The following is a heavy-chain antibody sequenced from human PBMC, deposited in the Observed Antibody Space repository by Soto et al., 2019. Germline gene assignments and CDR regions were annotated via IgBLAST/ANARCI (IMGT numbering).Heavy chain of an antibody. D-gene: IGHD2-8*01. J-gene: IGHJ3*02. CDR2: IIPIFGTA. Sequence: ASVKVSCKASGGTFSSYAISWVRQAPGQGLEWMGGIIPIFGTANYAQKFQGRVTITADESTSTAYMELSSLRSEDTAVYYCATDLMAAGNPVNHNAYAIWGQGTMVTVSS. CDR1: GGTFSSYA. CDR3: ATDLMAAGNPVNHNAYAI. V-gene: IGHV1-69*13.